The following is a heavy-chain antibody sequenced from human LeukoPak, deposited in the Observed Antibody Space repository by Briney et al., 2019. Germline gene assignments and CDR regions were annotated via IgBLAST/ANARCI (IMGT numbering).Heavy chain of an antibody. V-gene: IGHV1-69*04. CDR1: GGTFSSYA. CDR3: ARDSAYGGNSRYFDY. D-gene: IGHD4-23*01. Sequence: SVKVSCKASGGTFSSYAISWVRQAPGQGLEWMGRIIPIFGIANYAQKFQGRVTIAADKSTSTAYMELSSLRSEDTAVYYCARDSAYGGNSRYFDYWGQGTLVTVSS. J-gene: IGHJ4*02. CDR2: IIPIFGIA.